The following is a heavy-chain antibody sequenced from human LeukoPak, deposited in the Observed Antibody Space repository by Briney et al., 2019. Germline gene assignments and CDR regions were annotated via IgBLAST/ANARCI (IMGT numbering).Heavy chain of an antibody. Sequence: SETLSLTCSVSGGSISSYYWSWIRQPAGKGLEWIGRIYTSGSTNYNPSLKSRVTISVDTSKNQFSLQLNSVTPEDTAVYYCARGRYNWNRGPYYYMDVWGKGTTVTVSS. J-gene: IGHJ6*03. CDR3: ARGRYNWNRGPYYYMDV. D-gene: IGHD1-20*01. CDR1: GGSISSYY. V-gene: IGHV4-4*07. CDR2: IYTSGST.